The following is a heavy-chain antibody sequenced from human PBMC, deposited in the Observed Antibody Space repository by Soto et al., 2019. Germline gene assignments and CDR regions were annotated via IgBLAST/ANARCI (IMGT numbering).Heavy chain of an antibody. CDR1: GGSISSSSYY. CDR3: ARRRRGRFGELFPKGFDP. Sequence: QLQLQESGPGLVKPSETLSLTCTVSGGSISSSSYYWGWIRQPPGKGLEGIGSIYYSGSTYYNPSLKSRVTISVDTSKNQFSLKLSSVTAADTAVYYCARRRRGRFGELFPKGFDPWGQGTLVTVSS. V-gene: IGHV4-39*01. J-gene: IGHJ5*02. CDR2: IYYSGST. D-gene: IGHD3-10*01.